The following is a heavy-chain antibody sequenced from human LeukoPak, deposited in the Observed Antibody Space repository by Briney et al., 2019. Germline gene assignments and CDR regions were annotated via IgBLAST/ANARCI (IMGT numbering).Heavy chain of an antibody. J-gene: IGHJ3*02. CDR1: GGSISSYY. CDR2: IYYSGST. CDR3: ARVKADLVGATLDAFDI. V-gene: IGHV4-59*01. Sequence: SETLSLTCTVSGGSISSYYWSWIRQPPGKGLEWIGYIYYSGSTNYNPSLKSRVTISVDTSKNQFSLKLSSVTAADMAVYYCARVKADLVGATLDAFDIWGQGTMVTVSS. D-gene: IGHD1-26*01.